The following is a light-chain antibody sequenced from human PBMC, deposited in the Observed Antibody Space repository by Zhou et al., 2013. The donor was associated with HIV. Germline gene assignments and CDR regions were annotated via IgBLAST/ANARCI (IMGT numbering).Light chain of an antibody. CDR3: HRYGSTPRT. CDR2: GAS. J-gene: IGKJ2*01. Sequence: EIVLTQSPGTLSLSPGERATLSCRASQSVSSSYLAWYQQKPGQAPRLLIYGASNRATGIPDRFSGSGSGTDFTLTISRLEPEDFAVYFCHRYGSTPRTFGQGTKLEIK. CDR1: QSVSSSY. V-gene: IGKV3-20*01.